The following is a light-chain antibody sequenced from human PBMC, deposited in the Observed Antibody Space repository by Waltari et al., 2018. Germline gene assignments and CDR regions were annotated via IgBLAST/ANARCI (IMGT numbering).Light chain of an antibody. V-gene: IGKV1-16*01. CDR3: QHYYYYPFT. J-gene: IGKJ4*01. CDR1: QDVNGA. CDR2: DIS. Sequence: IQLTQSPSPLSASVGDRVTINCRASQDVNGALAWFQHQPGKAPKTLIYDISTRQSGVPSRFGGSGSGTDFTLTIDSLQPDDFATYYCQHYYYYPFTFGGGTKVEVK.